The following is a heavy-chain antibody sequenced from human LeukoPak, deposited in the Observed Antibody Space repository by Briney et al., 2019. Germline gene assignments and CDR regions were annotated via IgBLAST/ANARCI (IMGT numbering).Heavy chain of an antibody. D-gene: IGHD1-26*01. V-gene: IGHV3-23*01. CDR2: ISGSGGST. J-gene: IGHJ3*02. CDR3: AKDGQDWEPLYDAFDI. Sequence: GGSLRLSCAASGFTFSSYAMSWVRQAPGKGLEWVSAISGSGGSTYYADSVKGRFTISRDNSKNTLYLQMNSLRAEDTAVYYCAKDGQDWEPLYDAFDIWGQGTMVTVSS. CDR1: GFTFSSYA.